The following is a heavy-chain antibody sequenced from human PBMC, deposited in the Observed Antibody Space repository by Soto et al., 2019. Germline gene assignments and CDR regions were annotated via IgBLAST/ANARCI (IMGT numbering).Heavy chain of an antibody. CDR1: GYTFTSYD. CDR3: ARVGAAAGTGYYYGMDV. D-gene: IGHD6-13*01. J-gene: IGHJ6*02. Sequence: QVQLVQSGAEVKKPGASVKVSCKASGYTFTSYDINWVRQATGQGLEWMGWMNPNSGNTGYAQKFQGRVTMTRNTSISTAYMELSSLRSEDTAVYYCARVGAAAGTGYYYGMDVWGQGTMVTVSS. CDR2: MNPNSGNT. V-gene: IGHV1-8*01.